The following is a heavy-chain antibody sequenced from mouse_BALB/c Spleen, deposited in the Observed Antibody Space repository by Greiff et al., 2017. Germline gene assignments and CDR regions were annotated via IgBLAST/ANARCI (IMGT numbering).Heavy chain of an antibody. V-gene: IGHV1-9*01. Sequence: QVHVKQSGAELMKPGASVKISCKATGYTFSSYWIEWVKQRPGHGLEWIGEILPGSGSTNYNEKFKGKATLTADTSSNTAYMQPSSLTSEDSAVYYCARNGHGRYYGYAMDYWGQGTSVTVSS. CDR1: GYTFSSYW. CDR2: ILPGSGST. CDR3: ARNGHGRYYGYAMDY. J-gene: IGHJ4*01. D-gene: IGHD1-1*01.